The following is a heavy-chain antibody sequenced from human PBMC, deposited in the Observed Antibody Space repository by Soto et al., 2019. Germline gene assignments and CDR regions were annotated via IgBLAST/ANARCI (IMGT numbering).Heavy chain of an antibody. J-gene: IGHJ4*02. D-gene: IGHD2-8*01. V-gene: IGHV4-34*01. Sequence: PSETLSLTCAVYGGSFSGYYWSWIRQPPGKGLEWIGEINHSGSTNYNPSLKSRVTISVDTSKNQFSLKLSSVTAADTAVYYCARGNRGHCTNGVCYKGSRFDYWGQGTLVTVSS. CDR3: ARGNRGHCTNGVCYKGSRFDY. CDR2: INHSGST. CDR1: GGSFSGYY.